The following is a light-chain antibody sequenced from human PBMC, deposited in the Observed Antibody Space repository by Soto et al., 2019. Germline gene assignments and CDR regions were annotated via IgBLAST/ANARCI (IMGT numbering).Light chain of an antibody. CDR1: QSASRA. V-gene: IGKV3-15*01. Sequence: DIVLTQSPATLSVSPGESATLSCRASQSASRALAWYQHVPGQASRLLIYDSSTRATGVPARFCGSGSGIRFTITISSLQSEDFAVYYCQQYNNWPPRYTFGQGTKLQI. CDR3: QQYNNWPPRYT. CDR2: DSS. J-gene: IGKJ2*01.